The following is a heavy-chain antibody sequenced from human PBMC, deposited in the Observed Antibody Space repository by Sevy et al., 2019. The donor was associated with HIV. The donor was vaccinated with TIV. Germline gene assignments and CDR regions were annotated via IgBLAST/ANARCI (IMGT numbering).Heavy chain of an antibody. V-gene: IGHV3-48*02. J-gene: IGHJ3*02. CDR1: GFTFSGYT. Sequence: GSLRLSCAASGFTFSGYTMNWVRQAPGKGLEWVSYISSSSNTIYYADSVKGRFTISRDNAKNSLFLQMNSLRDEDTAMYYCARDDLIGNAFDIWGQRTMVTVSS. D-gene: IGHD1-20*01. CDR3: ARDDLIGNAFDI. CDR2: ISSSSNTI.